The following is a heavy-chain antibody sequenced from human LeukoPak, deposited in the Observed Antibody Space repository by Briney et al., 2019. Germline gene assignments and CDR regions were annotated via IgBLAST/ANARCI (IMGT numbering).Heavy chain of an antibody. D-gene: IGHD2-15*01. CDR3: ARDIGNTCDIATCSPINKFDP. CDR2: ISPHSSGT. J-gene: IGHJ5*02. CDR1: GYSFTDFY. V-gene: IGHV1-2*02. Sequence: ASVTVSCMDSGYSFTDFYIHWVRQAPGQELDWMGWISPHSSGTKYAQKFQDRITMTTDTSITTAYMELSSLRSDDTAVYYCARDIGNTCDIATCSPINKFDPWGQGTRVTVSS.